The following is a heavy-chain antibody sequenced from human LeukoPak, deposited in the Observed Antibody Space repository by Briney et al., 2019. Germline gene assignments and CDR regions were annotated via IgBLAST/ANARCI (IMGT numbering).Heavy chain of an antibody. CDR2: ISGSGGST. V-gene: IGHV3-23*01. CDR1: GFTFSSYA. J-gene: IGHJ5*02. D-gene: IGHD3-9*01. Sequence: GGSLRLSCAASGFTFSSYAMSWVRQAPGKGLEWASAISGSGGSTYYADSVKGRFTISRDNSKNTLYLQMNSLRAEDTAVYYCAKEGGQTGYQNWFDPWGQGTLATVSS. CDR3: AKEGGQTGYQNWFDP.